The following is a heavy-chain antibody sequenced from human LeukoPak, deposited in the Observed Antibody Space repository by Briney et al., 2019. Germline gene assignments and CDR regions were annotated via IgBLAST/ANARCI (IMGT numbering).Heavy chain of an antibody. D-gene: IGHD2-2*01. Sequence: ASVKVSCKASGYTFTYSFMHWVRQAPGQGPEWMGRIYPNNGATNYAQKFQGRVTMTSDPSLSAAYLELTRLTSDDTAVYYCAKAPPVGPTTSPDSWGQGTLVIVSS. J-gene: IGHJ4*02. CDR3: AKAPPVGPTTSPDS. CDR2: IYPNNGAT. CDR1: GYTFTYSF. V-gene: IGHV1-2*06.